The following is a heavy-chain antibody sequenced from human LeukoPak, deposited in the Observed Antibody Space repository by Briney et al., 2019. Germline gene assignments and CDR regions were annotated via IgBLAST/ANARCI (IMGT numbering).Heavy chain of an antibody. CDR1: GYSISSGYY. CDR3: ARSELLWFGGVNSGFDY. D-gene: IGHD3-10*01. CDR2: LYRSGSP. V-gene: IGHV4-38-2*02. J-gene: IGHJ4*02. Sequence: SETLSLTCTVSGYSISSGYYWGWVRQPPGKGLEWIGSLYRSGSPYYNPSLKSRVTISIDTSKNQFSLKLSSLTAADTAVYYCARSELLWFGGVNSGFDYWGQGTLVTVSS.